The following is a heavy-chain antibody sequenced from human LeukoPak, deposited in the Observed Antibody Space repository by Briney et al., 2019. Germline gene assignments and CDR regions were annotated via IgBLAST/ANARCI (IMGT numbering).Heavy chain of an antibody. V-gene: IGHV3-21*01. J-gene: IGHJ6*02. D-gene: IGHD2-2*01. CDR1: GFTFSSYS. Sequence: GGSLRVSCAASGFTFSSYSMNWVRQAPGKGLEWVSSISSSSGYINYADSLKGRFAVSRDNAKNSLSLQMNSLRAEDTAVYYCARSNDCLSTSCYGGMDVWGQGTTVTASS. CDR2: ISSSSGYI. CDR3: ARSNDCLSTSCYGGMDV.